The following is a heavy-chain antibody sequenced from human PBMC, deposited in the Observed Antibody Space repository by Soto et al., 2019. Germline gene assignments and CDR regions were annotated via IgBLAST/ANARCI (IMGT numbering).Heavy chain of an antibody. CDR3: AKGIAMATSYFDS. V-gene: IGHV3-23*01. CDR1: GFTSSNYP. CDR2: IAGGGPST. D-gene: IGHD3-10*01. J-gene: IGHJ4*02. Sequence: VGSLRLSCAASGFTSSNYPMTWVRQAPGKGLDWVSTIAGGGPSTYYADSVKGRFTFSRDNSKNTLYLQMNSLRAEDTAVYYCAKGIAMATSYFDSWGQGTLVTVSS.